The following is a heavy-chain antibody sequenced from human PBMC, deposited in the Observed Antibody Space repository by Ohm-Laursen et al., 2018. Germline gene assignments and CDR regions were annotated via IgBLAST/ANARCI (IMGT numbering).Heavy chain of an antibody. CDR1: GFIFSHYA. D-gene: IGHD4-23*01. Sequence: SLRLSCSASGFIFSHYAMHWVRQAPGKGLEWVAVTWPDGSQIYYVDSVKGRFTISRDNSRTTVYLQMNSLRTEDPAVYYCAKGNSGNGDFDYWGQGTVVTVSS. J-gene: IGHJ4*02. CDR3: AKGNSGNGDFDY. V-gene: IGHV3-33*06. CDR2: TWPDGSQI.